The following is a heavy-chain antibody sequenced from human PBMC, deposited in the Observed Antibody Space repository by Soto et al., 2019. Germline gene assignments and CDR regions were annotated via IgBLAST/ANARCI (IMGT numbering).Heavy chain of an antibody. Sequence: QGQLHESGGGVVQPGRSLRISCAASGLTLSTSAMQWVRQAPGKGLEWVAMISHDGSHEYYGDSVKGRFSVSRDNSHNILHLQMNSLRIEDTAVYFCARNSDHRLVRGWLDPWGQGTLDTVSS. J-gene: IGHJ5*02. CDR2: ISHDGSHE. D-gene: IGHD3-10*01. CDR1: GLTLSTSA. CDR3: ARNSDHRLVRGWLDP. V-gene: IGHV3-30*04.